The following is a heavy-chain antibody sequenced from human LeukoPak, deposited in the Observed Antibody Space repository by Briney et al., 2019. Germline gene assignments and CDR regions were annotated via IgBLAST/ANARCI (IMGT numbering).Heavy chain of an antibody. CDR2: INPSGGST. Sequence: GASVKVSCKASGYTFTGYYMHWVRRAPGQGLEWMGIINPSGGSTSYAQKFQGRVTMTRDTSTSTVYMELSSLRSEDTAVYYCARTSHYVDIAATIPYGIYYFDYWGQGTLVTVSS. CDR1: GYTFTGYY. J-gene: IGHJ4*02. V-gene: IGHV1-46*01. CDR3: ARTSHYVDIAATIPYGIYYFDY. D-gene: IGHD5-12*01.